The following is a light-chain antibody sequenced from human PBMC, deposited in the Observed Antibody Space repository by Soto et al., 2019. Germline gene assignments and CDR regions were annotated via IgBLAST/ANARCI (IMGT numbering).Light chain of an antibody. CDR2: SND. V-gene: IGLV1-44*01. Sequence: QSVLTQPPSASGTPGQRVTISCSESNSNIGSNTVNWYQQLPGTAPKLLIYSNDQRPSGVPDRFSGSKSGTSASLAISGLQSEDEADYYCATWDDNLNGLFGGGTKLTVL. CDR1: NSNIGSNT. CDR3: ATWDDNLNGL. J-gene: IGLJ2*01.